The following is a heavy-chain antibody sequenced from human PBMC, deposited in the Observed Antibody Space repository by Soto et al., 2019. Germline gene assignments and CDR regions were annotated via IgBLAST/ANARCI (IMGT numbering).Heavy chain of an antibody. Sequence: EVHLLESGGGFVHPGESLRLSCGASGFTFSTCVMTWVRQAPGKGLEWVSGITGSDTGTHYADSVKGRFTISRDNSKNKMYLQMNNLRVEDKGVYYCAKGLINGRWYAEDWGQGTLVTVSS. V-gene: IGHV3-23*01. CDR1: GFTFSTCV. CDR2: ITGSDTGT. CDR3: AKGLINGRWYAED. J-gene: IGHJ1*01. D-gene: IGHD6-13*01.